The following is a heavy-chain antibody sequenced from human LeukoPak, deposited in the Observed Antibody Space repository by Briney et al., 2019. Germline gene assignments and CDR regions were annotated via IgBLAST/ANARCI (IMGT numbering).Heavy chain of an antibody. V-gene: IGHV4-4*02. CDR2: VNLQGST. Sequence: SGTLSLTCGVSGGSISNTNWWTWVRQPPGKGLEWTGEVNLQGSTNYNPSLKSRVAISVDKSENHISLELTSVTAADTAVYYCAREGGPYRPLDYSGQGTLVTVAS. J-gene: IGHJ4*02. CDR3: AREGGPYRPLDY. CDR1: GGSISNTNW.